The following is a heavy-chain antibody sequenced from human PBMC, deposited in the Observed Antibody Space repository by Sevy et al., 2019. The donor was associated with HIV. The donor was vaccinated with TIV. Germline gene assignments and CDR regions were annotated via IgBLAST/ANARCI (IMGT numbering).Heavy chain of an antibody. CDR3: GRAQGYCVINSCFGGSINAFDI. V-gene: IGHV3-9*01. J-gene: IGHJ3*02. D-gene: IGHD2-15*01. CDR2: ISWNSGAI. CDR1: GFAFSDYA. Sequence: GGSLRLSCAASGFAFSDYAMHWVRQVPGKGLEWVSGISWNSGAIGYAHSVKGRFIISRDNAKNSLHLQMNSLRVEDKALYYCGRAQGYCVINSCFGGSINAFDIWGQGTMVTVSS.